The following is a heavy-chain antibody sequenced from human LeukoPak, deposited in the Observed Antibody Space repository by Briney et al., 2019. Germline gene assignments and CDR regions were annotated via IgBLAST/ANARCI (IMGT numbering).Heavy chain of an antibody. V-gene: IGHV3-66*01. D-gene: IGHD3-9*01. J-gene: IGHJ4*02. Sequence: PGGSLRLSCAASGFTVSSNYMSWVRQAPGKGLEWVSVIYSGGSTYYADSVKDRFTISRDNSKNTLYLQMNSLRAEDTAVYYCARVITYYDILTGYYFPLDYWGQGTLVTVSS. CDR2: IYSGGST. CDR3: ARVITYYDILTGYYFPLDY. CDR1: GFTVSSNY.